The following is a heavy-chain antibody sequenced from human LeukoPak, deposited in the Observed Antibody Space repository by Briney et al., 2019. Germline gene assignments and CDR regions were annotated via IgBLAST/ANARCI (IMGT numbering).Heavy chain of an antibody. CDR3: ATFPNYYGSFILGGYFDL. V-gene: IGHV3-7*01. D-gene: IGHD3-10*01. CDR2: IKQDGSEK. CDR1: GFTFSSYA. Sequence: GGSLRLSCAASGFTFSSYAMSWVRQAPGKGLEWVANIKQDGSEKYYVDSVKGRFTISRDNAKNSLYLQMNSLRAEDTAVYYCATFPNYYGSFILGGYFDLWGRGTLVTVSS. J-gene: IGHJ2*01.